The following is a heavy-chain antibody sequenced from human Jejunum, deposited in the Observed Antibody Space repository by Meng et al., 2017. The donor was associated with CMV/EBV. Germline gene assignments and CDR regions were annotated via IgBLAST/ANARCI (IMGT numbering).Heavy chain of an antibody. Sequence: GFTFSRYPMHWVRQAPGKGLEWVAVISYDGGNKYYADSVKDRFTISRDNSNNTLYLQLDSLRAEGTAVYYCARDRTSVVVPAALLYWGQGTLVTVSS. CDR2: ISYDGGNK. CDR1: GFTFSRYP. D-gene: IGHD2-2*01. CDR3: ARDRTSVVVPAALLY. V-gene: IGHV3-30-3*01. J-gene: IGHJ4*02.